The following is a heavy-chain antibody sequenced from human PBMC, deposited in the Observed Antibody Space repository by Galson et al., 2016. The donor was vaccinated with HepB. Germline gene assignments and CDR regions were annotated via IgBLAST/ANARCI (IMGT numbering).Heavy chain of an antibody. V-gene: IGHV3-53*01. D-gene: IGHD4-17*01. Sequence: SLRLSCAASGFRVSGNYMNWVRQAPGQGLEWVSIIYSCGRTYYADSVKGRFTISRDNSKNTVYLQMDRLRGEDTAVYYCAKAYGVDSYHFNDWGQGTLVIVSS. CDR1: GFRVSGNY. CDR2: IYSCGRT. CDR3: AKAYGVDSYHFND. J-gene: IGHJ4*02.